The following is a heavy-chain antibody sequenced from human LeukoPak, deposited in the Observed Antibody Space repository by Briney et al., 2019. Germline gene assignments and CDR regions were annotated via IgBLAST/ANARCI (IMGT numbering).Heavy chain of an antibody. CDR3: AGGAYCGGDCYSMVAAFDI. V-gene: IGHV3-9*01. CDR1: GFTFDDYA. D-gene: IGHD2-21*02. Sequence: PGRSLRLSCAASGFTFDDYAMHWVRQAPGKGLEWVSGISWNSGSIGYADSVKGRFTISRDNAKNSLYLQMNSLRAEDTALYYCAGGAYCGGDCYSMVAAFDIWGQGTMVTVSS. CDR2: ISWNSGSI. J-gene: IGHJ3*02.